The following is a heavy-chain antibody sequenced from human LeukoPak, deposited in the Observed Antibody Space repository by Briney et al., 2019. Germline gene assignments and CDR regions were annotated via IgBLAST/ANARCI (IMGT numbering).Heavy chain of an antibody. Sequence: PGGSLRLSCAGSGFTFSRYGIHWVRQAPGKGLEWVSVIRYDGTEQSYADSVEGRFTISRDNSKNTVYLQMNSLRDEDTATYYCARDIWLGQNRFFDYWGQGTLVTVSS. CDR2: IRYDGTEQ. CDR3: ARDIWLGQNRFFDY. CDR1: GFTFSRYG. V-gene: IGHV3-33*01. D-gene: IGHD3-10*01. J-gene: IGHJ4*02.